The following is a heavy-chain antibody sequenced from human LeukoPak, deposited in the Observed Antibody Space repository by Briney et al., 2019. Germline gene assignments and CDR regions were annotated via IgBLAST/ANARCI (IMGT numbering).Heavy chain of an antibody. CDR1: XFTFDDYA. J-gene: IGHJ4*02. CDR3: AAFELLSAFNY. D-gene: IGHD2-21*02. Sequence: SLRLSCXXXXFTFDDYAMHWVRQAPGKGLEWVSGISWNSGSIGYADSVKGRFTISRDNAKNSLYLQMNSLRAEDTALYYCAAFELLSAFNYWGQGTLVTVSS. V-gene: IGHV3-9*01. CDR2: ISWNSGSI.